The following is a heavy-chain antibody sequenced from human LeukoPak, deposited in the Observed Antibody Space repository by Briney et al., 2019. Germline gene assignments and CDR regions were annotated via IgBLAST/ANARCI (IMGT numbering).Heavy chain of an antibody. D-gene: IGHD2-2*01. Sequence: GGSLTLSCAASGFTFSNYWMSWVRQAPGKGLEWVANIKQDGSEKYYVDSVKGRFTISRDNAKNSLYLQMNRLRAEDTAVYNCARTAGYSSIVFDIWGQGTMVTVSS. J-gene: IGHJ3*02. CDR1: GFTFSNYW. CDR3: ARTAGYSSIVFDI. CDR2: IKQDGSEK. V-gene: IGHV3-7*02.